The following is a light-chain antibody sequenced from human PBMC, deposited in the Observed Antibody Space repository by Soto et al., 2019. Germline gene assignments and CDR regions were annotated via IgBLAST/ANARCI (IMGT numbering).Light chain of an antibody. V-gene: IGLV1-40*01. CDR1: SSNIGAGYP. CDR3: QSYDSSLSRRWV. CDR2: G. Sequence: QSVLTQPPSVSGAPGQSVTISCTGSSSNIGAGYPVHWYQQLPGTAPKLLVAGNRPSGVPDRFSVSKSGASASLAITGLQAEDEADYYCQSYDSSLSRRWVFGGGTKVTLL. J-gene: IGLJ3*02.